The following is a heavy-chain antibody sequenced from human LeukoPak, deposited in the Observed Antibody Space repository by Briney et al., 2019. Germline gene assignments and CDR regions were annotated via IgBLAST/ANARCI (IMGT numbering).Heavy chain of an antibody. D-gene: IGHD3-3*01. J-gene: IGHJ4*02. CDR1: GFTFSSYS. V-gene: IGHV3-21*01. Sequence: GGSLRLSCAASGFTFSSYSMSWVRQAPGKGLEWVSSVSSSSTYIYYADSVKGRFTISRDNAKNSLYLQMNSLRAEDTAVYYCASGVNYFDYWGQGTLVTVSS. CDR2: VSSSSTYI. CDR3: ASGVNYFDY.